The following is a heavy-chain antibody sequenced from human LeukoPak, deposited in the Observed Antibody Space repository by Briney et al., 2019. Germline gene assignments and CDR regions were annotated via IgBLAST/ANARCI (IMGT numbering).Heavy chain of an antibody. CDR3: ARHYYDTSGYYYFAY. Sequence: SETLSLTCSVSGGSISAYCWSWIRQPPGKGLEYIGYIYYSGSTDYNPSLKSRITISVDTSKNQFSLKLSSVTAADTAVYYCARHYYDTSGYYYFAYCGQGTLVTVSS. CDR2: IYYSGST. D-gene: IGHD3-22*01. J-gene: IGHJ4*01. CDR1: GGSISAYC. V-gene: IGHV4-59*08.